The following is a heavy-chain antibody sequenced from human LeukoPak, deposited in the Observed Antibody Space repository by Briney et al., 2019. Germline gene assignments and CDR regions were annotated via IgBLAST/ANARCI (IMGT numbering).Heavy chain of an antibody. CDR2: IYTGGST. V-gene: IGHV3-66*01. CDR1: GFTVSSNY. J-gene: IGHJ4*02. D-gene: IGHD7-27*01. CDR3: ARELGISY. Sequence: WGSLSLSCAASGFTVSSNYMSWVRQAPGKGLEWVSVIYTGGSTYYADSVKGRFTISRDNSKNTLYLQMNSLRAEDTAVYYCARELGISYWGQGTPVSLSS.